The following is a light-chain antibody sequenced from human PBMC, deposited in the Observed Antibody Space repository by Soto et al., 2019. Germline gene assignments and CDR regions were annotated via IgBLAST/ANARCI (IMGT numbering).Light chain of an antibody. Sequence: IHMTRSPSSLSASVCDRVTITCRAGQYIGRYLNWYQQKPGKAPKLLIYAASSLHSGVPSRFSGSGSGTDFTLTISSLQPEDFATYSCQQTYRTPLTFGGGTKVDIK. CDR2: AAS. V-gene: IGKV1-39*01. J-gene: IGKJ4*02. CDR3: QQTYRTPLT. CDR1: QYIGRY.